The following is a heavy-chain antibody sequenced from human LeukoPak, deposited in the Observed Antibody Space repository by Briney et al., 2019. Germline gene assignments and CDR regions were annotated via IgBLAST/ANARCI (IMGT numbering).Heavy chain of an antibody. CDR2: ISAYNGNT. CDR1: GYSFSSYG. CDR3: AREYGSPYYYDSSGYYSPYFDI. J-gene: IGHJ3*02. Sequence: ASVKVSCKASGYSFSSYGISWVRQAPGQGLQWMGWISAYNGNTNYAQKFQGRVTITADKSTSTAYMELSSLRSEDTAVYYCAREYGSPYYYDSSGYYSPYFDIWGQGTMVTVSS. V-gene: IGHV1-18*01. D-gene: IGHD3-22*01.